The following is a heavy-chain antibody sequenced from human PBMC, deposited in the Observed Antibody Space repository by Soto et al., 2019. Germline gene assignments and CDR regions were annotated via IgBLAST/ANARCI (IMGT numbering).Heavy chain of an antibody. V-gene: IGHV4-38-2*02. J-gene: IGHJ5*02. CDR2: IYHNGDT. D-gene: IGHD6-19*01. Sequence: PSETLSLTCTVSGFLISDNYFWGWIRQPPGKGLEWLGSIYHNGDTRYNPSLKSPVTISVDTSKNQFTLRVTSVTAADTAVYFCAKDSRGFDPGSQGTRATVSS. CDR1: GFLISDNYF. CDR3: AKDSRGFDP.